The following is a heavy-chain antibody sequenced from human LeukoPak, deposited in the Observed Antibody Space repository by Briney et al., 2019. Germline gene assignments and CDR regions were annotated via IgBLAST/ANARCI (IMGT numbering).Heavy chain of an antibody. V-gene: IGHV1-69*13. D-gene: IGHD5-24*01. Sequence: SVKVSCKASGGTFSSYAISWVRQAPGQGLEWMGGIIPIFGTANYAQKFQGRVTITADESTSTAYMELSSLRSEDTAVYYCARDPSVEMATITWFDYWGQGTLVTVSS. CDR1: GGTFSSYA. CDR2: IIPIFGTA. J-gene: IGHJ4*02. CDR3: ARDPSVEMATITWFDY.